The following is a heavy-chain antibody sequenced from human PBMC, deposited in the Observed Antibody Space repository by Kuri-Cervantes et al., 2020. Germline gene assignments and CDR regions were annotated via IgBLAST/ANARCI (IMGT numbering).Heavy chain of an antibody. D-gene: IGHD2-15*01. CDR1: GYIFIGYE. CDR2: INAGNGNT. J-gene: IGHJ5*02. V-gene: IGHV1-3*01. Sequence: ASVKVSCKTSGYIFIGYEVHWVRQPPGQSLEWMGWINAGNGNTKYSQKFQGRVTITADKSTSTAYMELSSLRSEDTAVYYCARVAGYCSGGSCSNWFDPWGQGTLVTVSS. CDR3: ARVAGYCSGGSCSNWFDP.